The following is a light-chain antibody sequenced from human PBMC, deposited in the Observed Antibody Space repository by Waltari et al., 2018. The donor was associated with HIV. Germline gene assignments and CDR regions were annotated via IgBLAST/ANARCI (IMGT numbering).Light chain of an antibody. CDR3: ATWDDNLRGLL. CDR2: ANS. Sequence: QYVLAQPPSASGTPGQRVAISRSGSNSNTEYTTINWYQQFPGAAPRLLIYANSQPPSGVPDRFSASKSGTSASLAITGLQTEDEAHYYCATWDDNLRGLLFGGGTKVTVL. J-gene: IGLJ3*02. V-gene: IGLV1-44*01. CDR1: NSNTEYTT.